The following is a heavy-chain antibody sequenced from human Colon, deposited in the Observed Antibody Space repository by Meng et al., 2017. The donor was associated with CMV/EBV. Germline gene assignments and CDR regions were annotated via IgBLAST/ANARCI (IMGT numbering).Heavy chain of an antibody. CDR2: ISTSSTYI. D-gene: IGHD6-13*01. J-gene: IGHJ4*02. CDR1: GFTFSSYS. V-gene: IGHV3-21*01. Sequence: GGSLRLSCAASGFTFSSYSMNWVRQAPGKGLEWVASISTSSTYIYYAESLKGRFTISRDNAKNLLHLQMNSLRAEDTAVYYCARVLGYSSSVHLNPGLGGGDYWGQGTLVTVSS. CDR3: ARVLGYSSSVHLNPGLGGGDY.